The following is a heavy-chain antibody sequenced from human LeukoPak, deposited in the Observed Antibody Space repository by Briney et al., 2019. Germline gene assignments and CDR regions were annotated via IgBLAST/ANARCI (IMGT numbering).Heavy chain of an antibody. J-gene: IGHJ3*02. V-gene: IGHV3-7*01. CDR3: ARDFDAFDI. CDR1: GFTSSSDW. Sequence: PGGSLRLSCAASGFTSSSDWMTWVRQAPGKGLEWVANIKHEGSKKYYVDSVKGRFTISTDTAKNSLYLQMDSLRAEDTAVYYCARDFDAFDIWGQGTMVTVS. CDR2: IKHEGSKK.